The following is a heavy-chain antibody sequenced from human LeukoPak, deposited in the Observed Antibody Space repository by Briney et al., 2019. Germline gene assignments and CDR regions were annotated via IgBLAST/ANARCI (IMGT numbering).Heavy chain of an antibody. V-gene: IGHV3-53*05. CDR2: IYSGGST. D-gene: IGHD4-17*01. CDR1: GFTVSSNF. Sequence: GGSLRLSCAASGFTVSSNFLSWVRQPPGKGLEWVSDIYSGGSTYYADSVKGRFTISRDNSKNTLYLQMNSLRAEDTAVHYCAREPDYGDYGYYFDYWGQGTLVTVSS. J-gene: IGHJ4*02. CDR3: AREPDYGDYGYYFDY.